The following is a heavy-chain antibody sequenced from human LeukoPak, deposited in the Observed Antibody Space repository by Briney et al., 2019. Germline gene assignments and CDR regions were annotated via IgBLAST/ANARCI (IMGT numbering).Heavy chain of an antibody. CDR3: ARVGDYYDSSGYYTIGAFDI. CDR2: ISGSGGST. Sequence: GGSLRLSCAASGFTFSSYGMSWVRQAPGKGLEWVSAISGSGGSTYYADSVKGRFTISRDNSKNTLYLQMGSLRAEDMAVYYCARVGDYYDSSGYYTIGAFDIWGQGTMVTVSS. J-gene: IGHJ3*02. V-gene: IGHV3-23*01. D-gene: IGHD3-22*01. CDR1: GFTFSSYG.